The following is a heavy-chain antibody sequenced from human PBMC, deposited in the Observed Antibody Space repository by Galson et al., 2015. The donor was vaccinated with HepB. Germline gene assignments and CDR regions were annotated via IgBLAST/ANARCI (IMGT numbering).Heavy chain of an antibody. CDR2: NIPIFDTA. D-gene: IGHD3-10*01. V-gene: IGHV1-69*06. J-gene: IGHJ3*02. CDR3: ARQPRGRGAFDI. CDR1: GGTFSSYA. Sequence: SVKVSCKASGGTFSSYAISWVRQAPGQGLEWMGGNIPIFDTAHYAQKFQGRVTITADKSASTAYMELSSLRSEDTAVYYCARQPRGRGAFDIWGQGTVVTVSS.